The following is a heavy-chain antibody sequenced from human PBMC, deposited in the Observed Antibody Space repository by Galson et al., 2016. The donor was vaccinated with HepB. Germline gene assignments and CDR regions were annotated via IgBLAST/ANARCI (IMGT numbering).Heavy chain of an antibody. D-gene: IGHD3-10*01. Sequence: SETLSLTCTVAGGSIRSYYWSWIRQPAGKRLEWIGRIYISGRIDYNPSLKSRLTMSVDTSKNQFSLNLTSVTAADTAVYYCARDGSFYGSGSEHWGQGTLVTVSS. J-gene: IGHJ4*02. CDR3: ARDGSFYGSGSEH. V-gene: IGHV4-4*07. CDR1: GGSIRSYY. CDR2: IYISGRI.